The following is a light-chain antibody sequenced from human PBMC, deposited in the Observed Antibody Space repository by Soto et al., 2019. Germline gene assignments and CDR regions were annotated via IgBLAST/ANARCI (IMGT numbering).Light chain of an antibody. CDR2: DVS. CDR3: QHTTDFT. Sequence: IQMTQSPSTLAASVGDTATMTCRSSSKWLAWYQKKPGKAPKLLIYDVSNLERGVPPRFSGSTSGAESTRTITGLQPDDLGTYYCQHTTDFTFGQGTKVEIK. V-gene: IGKV1-5*01. J-gene: IGKJ2*01. CDR1: SSSKW.